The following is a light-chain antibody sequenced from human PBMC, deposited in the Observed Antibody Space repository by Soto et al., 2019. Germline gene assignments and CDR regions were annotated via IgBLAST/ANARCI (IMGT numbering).Light chain of an antibody. Sequence: QSVLPQPASLSGSPGQSITISCTGTSSDVGGYNYVSWYQQHPGKAPKLMIFDVSNRPSGVSNRFSGSKSGNTAYLTISGLQAEDEADYYCSSYTSSNTVGVIFGGGTQLTVL. CDR1: SSDVGGYNY. V-gene: IGLV2-14*01. CDR2: DVS. J-gene: IGLJ2*01. CDR3: SSYTSSNTVGVI.